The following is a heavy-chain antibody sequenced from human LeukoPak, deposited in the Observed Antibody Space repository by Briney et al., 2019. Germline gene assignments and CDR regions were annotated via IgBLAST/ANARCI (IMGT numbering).Heavy chain of an antibody. Sequence: PSETLSLTCTVSGGFIRNSNYWGWIRPPPGKGLDWVGSIYYTGKTYYNPSLNSRVTVSLDTSKNQFSLNLSPVTAADTAVYYYASASGYWGQGTLVTVSS. CDR1: GGFIRNSNY. CDR3: ASASGY. D-gene: IGHD6-19*01. CDR2: IYYTGKT. V-gene: IGHV4-39*07. J-gene: IGHJ4*02.